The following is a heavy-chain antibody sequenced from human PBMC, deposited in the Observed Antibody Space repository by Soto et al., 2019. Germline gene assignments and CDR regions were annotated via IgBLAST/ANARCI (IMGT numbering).Heavy chain of an antibody. J-gene: IGHJ4*02. D-gene: IGHD3-22*01. Sequence: GESLKISCKGSGYSFTSYWIGWVRQMPGKGLEWMGIIYPGDSDTRYSPSFQGQVTISADKSISTAYLQWSSLKASDTAMYYCGILDYDDSSGYYMGPEDYWGQGTLVTVSS. CDR3: GILDYDDSSGYYMGPEDY. V-gene: IGHV5-51*01. CDR2: IYPGDSDT. CDR1: GYSFTSYW.